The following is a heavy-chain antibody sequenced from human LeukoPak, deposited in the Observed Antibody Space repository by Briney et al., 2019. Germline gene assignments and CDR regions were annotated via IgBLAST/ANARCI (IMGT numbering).Heavy chain of an antibody. J-gene: IGHJ4*02. D-gene: IGHD4-23*01. Sequence: GGSLRLSCAASGFTFSSYAMSWVRQAPGKGLEWVSSLSDSGGGTYYADSVKGRFTISRDNSKNTLYLQMNGLRADDTAVYYCAKDLAYGGNSPFDYWGQGTLVTVSS. CDR1: GFTFSSYA. CDR2: LSDSGGGT. V-gene: IGHV3-23*01. CDR3: AKDLAYGGNSPFDY.